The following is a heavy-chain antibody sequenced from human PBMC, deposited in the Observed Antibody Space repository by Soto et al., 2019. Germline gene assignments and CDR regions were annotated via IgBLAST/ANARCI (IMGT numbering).Heavy chain of an antibody. V-gene: IGHV1-69*13. CDR1: GGTFSSYA. J-gene: IGHJ6*02. Sequence: SVKVSCKASGGTFSSYAISWVRQAPGQGLEWMGGIIPIFGTANYAQKFQGRVTITADESTSTAYMELSSLRSEDTAVYYCAKPFLSRHHLGMDYYGMDVWGQGTTVTV. D-gene: IGHD3-3*01. CDR2: IIPIFGTA. CDR3: AKPFLSRHHLGMDYYGMDV.